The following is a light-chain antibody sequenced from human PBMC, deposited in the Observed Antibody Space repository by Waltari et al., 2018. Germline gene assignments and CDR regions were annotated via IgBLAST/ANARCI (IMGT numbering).Light chain of an antibody. CDR2: WAS. CDR3: QQYYGIPT. Sequence: DIVMTQSPDSLAVSLGERATLHCRSSQNVLSSSYNKNHLAWYQHKPGQPPKLLVYWASTRESGVPDRFSGSGSGTDFTLSISSLQAEDVAVYYCQQYYGIPTFGQGTKVEVK. CDR1: QNVLSSSYNKNH. V-gene: IGKV4-1*01. J-gene: IGKJ1*01.